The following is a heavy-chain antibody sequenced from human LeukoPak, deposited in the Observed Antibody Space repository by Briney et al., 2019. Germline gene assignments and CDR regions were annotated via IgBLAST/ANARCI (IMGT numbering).Heavy chain of an antibody. CDR3: ATGYGDYGHWYFDL. CDR2: FDPEDGET. CDR1: GYTLTELS. J-gene: IGHJ2*01. D-gene: IGHD4-17*01. Sequence: ASVKVFCKVSGYTLTELSMHWVRQAPGKGLEWMGGFDPEDGETIYAQKFQGRVTMTEDTSTDTAYMELSSLRSEDTAVYYCATGYGDYGHWYFDLWGRGTLVTVSS. V-gene: IGHV1-24*01.